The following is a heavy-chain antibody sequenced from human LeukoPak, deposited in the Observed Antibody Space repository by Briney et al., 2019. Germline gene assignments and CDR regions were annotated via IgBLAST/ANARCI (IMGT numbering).Heavy chain of an antibody. Sequence: PSETLSLTCAVYGGSFSGYYWSWIRQPPGKGLEWIGEINHSGSTNYTPSLKSRVTISVDTSKNQFSLKLSSVTAADTAVYYCARHTAAGTFYYFDYWGQGTLVTVSS. CDR1: GGSFSGYY. CDR2: INHSGST. CDR3: ARHTAAGTFYYFDY. J-gene: IGHJ4*02. V-gene: IGHV4-34*01. D-gene: IGHD6-13*01.